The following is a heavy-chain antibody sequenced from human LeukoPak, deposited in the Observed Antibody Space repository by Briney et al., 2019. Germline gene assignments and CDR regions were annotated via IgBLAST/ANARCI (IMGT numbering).Heavy chain of an antibody. J-gene: IGHJ4*02. CDR3: ARFSGSSNFDY. D-gene: IGHD1-26*01. CDR2: IYPNNGGT. V-gene: IGHV1-2*02. CDR1: GYTFTGYY. Sequence: AASVKLSCKASGYTFTGYYMHWVRQAPGQEIEWMGWIYPNNGGTNYAQNFQGRVTMTRDTSMSTAYMELSSLRSDDTAVYYCARFSGSSNFDYWGQGTLVTVSS.